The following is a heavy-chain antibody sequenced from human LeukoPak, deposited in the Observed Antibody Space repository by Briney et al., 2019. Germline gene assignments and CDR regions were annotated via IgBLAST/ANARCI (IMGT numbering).Heavy chain of an antibody. Sequence: GGSLRLSCAASGFTFSNYAIHWVRQAPGKGLEWVSIISYDGSNKYYADSVKGRFTISRDNAKNSLYLQMNSLRAEDTAVYYCARAVSRYDFWNYYYMDVWGKGTTVTVSS. CDR3: ARAVSRYDFWNYYYMDV. CDR1: GFTFSNYA. CDR2: ISYDGSNK. J-gene: IGHJ6*03. V-gene: IGHV3-30*03. D-gene: IGHD3-3*01.